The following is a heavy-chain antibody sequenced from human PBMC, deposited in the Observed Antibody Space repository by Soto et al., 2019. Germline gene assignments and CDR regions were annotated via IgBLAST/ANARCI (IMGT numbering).Heavy chain of an antibody. J-gene: IGHJ3*02. D-gene: IGHD3-16*01. CDR2: IYYSGST. V-gene: IGHV4-59*01. Sequence: QVQLQESGPGLVKPSETLSLTCTVSGGSISSYYWSWIRQPPGKGLEWIGYIYYSGSTNYNPSLKSRVTISVDTSKNQFSLKLSSVTAADTAVYYCARCFDRSYAFDIWGQGTMVTVSS. CDR3: ARCFDRSYAFDI. CDR1: GGSISSYY.